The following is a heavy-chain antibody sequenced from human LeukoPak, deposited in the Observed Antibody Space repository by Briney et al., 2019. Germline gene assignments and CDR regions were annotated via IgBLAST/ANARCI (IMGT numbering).Heavy chain of an antibody. CDR2: MNPNSGNT. V-gene: IGHV1-8*01. CDR1: GYTFTSYD. CDR3: ARARPLVEIPLDY. D-gene: IGHD5-24*01. Sequence: GASVKVSCKASGYTFTSYDINWVRQATGQGLEWMGWMNPNSGNTGYAQKFQGRVTMTRNTSISTAYMELSSLRSEDTAVYYCARARPLVEIPLDYWGQGTLVTVSS. J-gene: IGHJ4*02.